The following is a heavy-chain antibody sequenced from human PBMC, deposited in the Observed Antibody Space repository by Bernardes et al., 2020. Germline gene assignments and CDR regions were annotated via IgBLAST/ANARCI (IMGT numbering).Heavy chain of an antibody. CDR2: IYYSGST. CDR3: ELVLSYFGGDCYSPDY. Sequence: SETLSLTCTVSGGSISSSSYYWGWIRQPPGKGLEWIGSIYYSGSTYYNPSLKSRVTISVDTSKNQFSLKLSSVTAADTAVYYCELVLSYFGGDCYSPDYWGQGSLVTVSS. CDR1: GGSISSSSYY. D-gene: IGHD2-21*01. V-gene: IGHV4-39*01. J-gene: IGHJ4*02.